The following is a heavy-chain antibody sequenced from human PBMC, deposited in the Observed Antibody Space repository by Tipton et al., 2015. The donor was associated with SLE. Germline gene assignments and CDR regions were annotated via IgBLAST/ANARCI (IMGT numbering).Heavy chain of an antibody. Sequence: SLRLSCAASGFSFSTFSSYTMNWVRQAPGKGLEWVSSISSSSSYIYYSDSVKGRFTISRDNAKNSLYLQMNSLRAEDTAVYYCARVVAYVIDWWGQGTLVTVSS. CDR3: ARVVAYVIDW. J-gene: IGHJ4*02. CDR2: ISSSSSYI. CDR1: GFSFSTFSSYT. V-gene: IGHV3-21*01. D-gene: IGHD3-10*02.